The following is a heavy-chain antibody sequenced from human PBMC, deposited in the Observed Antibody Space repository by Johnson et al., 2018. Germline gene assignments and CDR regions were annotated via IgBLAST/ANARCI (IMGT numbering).Heavy chain of an antibody. Sequence: QDQLVQSGGGVVQPGRSLRLSCAASGFTFSNYGMHWVRQAPGKGLEWVALLSYGGSHEYCADSVEGRFIISRDNSKNTLYLQMNSLRAEDPAVYYFAKDLDGGGSARIDYWGQGTLVTVSS. J-gene: IGHJ4*02. CDR3: AKDLDGGGSARIDY. V-gene: IGHV3-30*18. CDR2: LSYGGSHE. CDR1: GFTFSNYG. D-gene: IGHD3-10*01.